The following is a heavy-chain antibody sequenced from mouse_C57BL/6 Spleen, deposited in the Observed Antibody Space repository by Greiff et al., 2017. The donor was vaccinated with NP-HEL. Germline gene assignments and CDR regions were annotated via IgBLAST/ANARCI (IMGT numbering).Heavy chain of an antibody. CDR1: GYTFTDYY. CDR3: ARGDYGSSRGDFDV. D-gene: IGHD1-1*01. Sequence: EVQLQQSGPELVKPGASVKISCKASGYTFTDYYMNWVKQSHGKSLEWIGDINPNNGGTSYNQKFKGKATLTVAKSSSTAYMELRSLTSEDSAVYDCARGDYGSSRGDFDVWGTGTTVTVSS. J-gene: IGHJ1*03. CDR2: INPNNGGT. V-gene: IGHV1-26*01.